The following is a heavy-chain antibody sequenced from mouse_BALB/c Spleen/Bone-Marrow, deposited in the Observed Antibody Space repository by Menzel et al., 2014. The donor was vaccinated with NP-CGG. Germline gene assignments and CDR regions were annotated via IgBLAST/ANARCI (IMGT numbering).Heavy chain of an antibody. Sequence: EVKVEESGGGLVQPGGSLKLSCAASGFDFSRYWMSWVRQAPGKGLEWIGEINPDSNTINYTPSLKDKFIISRDNAKNTLYLQMSEVRSEDTALYYCARLGYYGSFAYWGQGTLVTVSA. J-gene: IGHJ3*01. CDR2: INPDSNTI. CDR1: GFDFSRYW. D-gene: IGHD1-2*01. CDR3: ARLGYYGSFAY. V-gene: IGHV4-1*02.